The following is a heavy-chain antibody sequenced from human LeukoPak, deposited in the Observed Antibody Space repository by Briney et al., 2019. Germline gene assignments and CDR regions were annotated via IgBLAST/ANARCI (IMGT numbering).Heavy chain of an antibody. V-gene: IGHV3-30-3*01. CDR2: ISYDGSNK. Sequence: PGGSLRLSCAASGFTFSSYAMHWVRQAPGKGLEWVAVISYDGSNKYYADSVKGRFTISRDNSKNTLYLQMNSLRADDTAVYYCARGPSTYYYDSSGYYYSYWGQGTLVTVSS. J-gene: IGHJ4*02. D-gene: IGHD3-22*01. CDR3: ARGPSTYYYDSSGYYYSY. CDR1: GFTFSSYA.